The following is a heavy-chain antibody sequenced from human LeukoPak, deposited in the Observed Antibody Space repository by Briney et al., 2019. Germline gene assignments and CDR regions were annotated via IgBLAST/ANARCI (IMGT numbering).Heavy chain of an antibody. D-gene: IGHD1-1*01. J-gene: IGHJ4*02. V-gene: IGHV4-34*01. CDR3: ARARWNVFDY. CDR1: GGSFSGYY. CDR2: INHSGST. Sequence: PSETLSLTCAVYGGSFSGYYWSWIRQPPGKGLEWIGEINHSGSTNHNPSLKSRVTISVDTSKNQFSLKLSSVTAADTAVYYCARARWNVFDYWGQGTLVTVSS.